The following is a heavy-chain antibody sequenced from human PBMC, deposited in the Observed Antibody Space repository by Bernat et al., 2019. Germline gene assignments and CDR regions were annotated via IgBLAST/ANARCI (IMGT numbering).Heavy chain of an antibody. CDR1: GFTFSTYN. CDR3: ARDSCSGGNCYSRAPSYYYGMDV. D-gene: IGHD2-15*01. V-gene: IGHV3-21*01. CDR2: ISISNNYI. Sequence: VQLVESGGGLVKPGGSLRLSCAASGFTFSTYNMNWVRQAPGKGLEWVSSISISNNYIYYADSVKGRFTISRDNANNSLYLQMNSLRAEDTAIYYCARDSCSGGNCYSRAPSYYYGMDVWGQGTTVTVSS. J-gene: IGHJ6*02.